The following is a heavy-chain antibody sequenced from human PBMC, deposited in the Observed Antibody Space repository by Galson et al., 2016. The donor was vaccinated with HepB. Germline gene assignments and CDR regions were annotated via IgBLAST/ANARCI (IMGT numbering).Heavy chain of an antibody. D-gene: IGHD3-10*02. CDR1: AITFSNNW. Sequence: SLRLSCAVSAITFSNNWMHWVRQVPGKGLVWVSHINSDGSTTTYADSVKGRFTISRDNAKNTVYLQMNSLRVEDTAVYYCGRDMSYALDVWGQGTTVTVSS. V-gene: IGHV3-74*01. CDR3: GRDMSYALDV. J-gene: IGHJ6*02. CDR2: INSDGSTT.